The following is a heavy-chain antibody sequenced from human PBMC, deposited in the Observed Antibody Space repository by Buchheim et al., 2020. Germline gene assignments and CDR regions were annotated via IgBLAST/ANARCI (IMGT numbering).Heavy chain of an antibody. CDR1: GGSISSSSYS. V-gene: IGHV4-39*07. CDR2: IYYSGSA. Sequence: QLQLQESGPGLVNPSGTLSLTCSVSGGSISSSSYSWGWIRQPPGKGLEWIGSIYYSGSAFYNPALESRVTLLVDRSKSQFSLHLNSVTAADTAMYYCASNWGLYYFDYWGQGTL. D-gene: IGHD7-27*01. CDR3: ASNWGLYYFDY. J-gene: IGHJ4*02.